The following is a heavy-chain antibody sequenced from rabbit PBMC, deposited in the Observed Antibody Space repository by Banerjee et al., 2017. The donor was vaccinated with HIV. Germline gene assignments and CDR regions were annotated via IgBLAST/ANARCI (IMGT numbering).Heavy chain of an antibody. D-gene: IGHD4-1*01. Sequence: QSLEESGGGLVKPGGTLTLTCKASGIDFSSYYYMCWVRQAPGKGLEWIACISIGSRGSIYYASWAKGRFTISKTSSTSVTLQLTSLTAADTATYFCVGGADETYWLTRLDLWGPGTLVTVS. V-gene: IGHV1S40*01. CDR1: GIDFSSYYY. J-gene: IGHJ3*01. CDR3: VGGADETYWLTRLDL. CDR2: ISIGSRGSI.